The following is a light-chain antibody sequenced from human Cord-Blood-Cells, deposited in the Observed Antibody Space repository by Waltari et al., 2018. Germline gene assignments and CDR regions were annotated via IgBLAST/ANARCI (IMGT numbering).Light chain of an antibody. CDR1: QSVLYSSNNKNY. V-gene: IGKV4-1*01. J-gene: IGKJ1*01. CDR3: QQYYSTPRT. Sequence: DIVMTQSPDSLAVSLGERATINCKSSQSVLYSSNNKNYLAWYQQKPGQPPKLLIYWASTRESGVPDRFSGSGAGTDFTLTISSVQAEDVGVYYCQQYYSTPRTFDQGTKVEIK. CDR2: WAS.